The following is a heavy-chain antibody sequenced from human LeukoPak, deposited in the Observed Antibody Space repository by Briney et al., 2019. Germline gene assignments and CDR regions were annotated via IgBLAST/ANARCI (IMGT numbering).Heavy chain of an antibody. Sequence: SVKVSCKAPGGTFSSYAISWVRQAPGQGLEWMAGFIPIIGTPNYAQKFQGRVTITADESTSTAYMELSSLRSEDTAVYYCARSHYYGSGSILYYFPYWGQGTLVTVSS. CDR1: GGTFSSYA. V-gene: IGHV1-69*01. J-gene: IGHJ4*02. CDR2: FIPIIGTP. D-gene: IGHD3-10*01. CDR3: ARSHYYGSGSILYYFPY.